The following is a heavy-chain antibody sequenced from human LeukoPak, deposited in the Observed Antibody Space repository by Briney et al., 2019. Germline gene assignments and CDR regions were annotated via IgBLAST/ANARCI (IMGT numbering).Heavy chain of an antibody. CDR3: ASQTSPDSGYDPLRFDY. CDR1: GGTFSSYA. Sequence: SVKVSCKASGGTFSSYAISWVRQAPGQGLEWMGGIIPIFGTANYAQEFQGRVTITADESTSTAYMELSSLRSEDTAVYYCASQTSPDSGYDPLRFDYWGQGTLVTVSS. J-gene: IGHJ4*02. D-gene: IGHD5-12*01. CDR2: IIPIFGTA. V-gene: IGHV1-69*13.